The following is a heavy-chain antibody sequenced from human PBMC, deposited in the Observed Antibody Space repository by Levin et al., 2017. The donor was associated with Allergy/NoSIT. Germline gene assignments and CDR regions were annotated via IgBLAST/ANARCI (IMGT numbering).Heavy chain of an antibody. J-gene: IGHJ4*02. CDR3: ARDNFDY. CDR2: ISSAGGYM. Sequence: GESLKISCAASGISFSTYSMNWVRQAPGKGLEWVSSISSAGGYMYYADSVRGRFTISRDNAKNSLYLQMNSLRAEDTAVYYCARDNFDYWGQGTLVTVSS. V-gene: IGHV3-21*01. CDR1: GISFSTYS.